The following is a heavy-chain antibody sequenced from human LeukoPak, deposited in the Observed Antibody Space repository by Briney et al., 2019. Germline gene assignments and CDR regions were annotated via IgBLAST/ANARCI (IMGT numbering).Heavy chain of an antibody. J-gene: IGHJ4*02. CDR2: ISGYNANT. D-gene: IGHD5/OR15-5a*01. CDR3: SRDLEGIVSSPLLCDY. Sequence: ASVKVSCKASGYTSSDYGISWVRQAPGQGLEWLGWISGYNANTYYAHKFQGRVTMTTDTATNTAYLDVWSLRSDDTAVYYCSRDLEGIVSSPLLCDYWGQGTLVTVSS. V-gene: IGHV1-18*01. CDR1: GYTSSDYG.